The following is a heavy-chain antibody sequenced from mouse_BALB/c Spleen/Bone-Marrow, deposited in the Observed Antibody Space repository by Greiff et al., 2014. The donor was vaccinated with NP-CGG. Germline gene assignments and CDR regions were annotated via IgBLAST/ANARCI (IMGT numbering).Heavy chain of an antibody. CDR1: GFTFSSFG. Sequence: DVKLVESGGGLVQPGGSRKLSCAASGFTFSSFGMHWVRQAPEKGLEWVAYISDGSSTIYYADTVKGRFTIFRDNPKNTLFLQMTSLRSEDTAMYYCARLDVGGYWGQGTTLTVSS. J-gene: IGHJ2*01. V-gene: IGHV5-17*02. CDR2: ISDGSSTI. CDR3: ARLDVGGY.